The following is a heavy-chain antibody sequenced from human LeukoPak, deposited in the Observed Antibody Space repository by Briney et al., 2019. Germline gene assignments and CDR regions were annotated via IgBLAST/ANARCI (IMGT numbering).Heavy chain of an antibody. D-gene: IGHD3-9*01. V-gene: IGHV3-23*01. Sequence: GGSLRLSCAASGFTFSSYAMSWVRQAPGKGLEWVSAISGSDGSTYYADSVKGRFTISRDNSKNTLYLQMNSLRAEDTAVYYCATKVGGYDILTGYYIFDYWGQGTLVTVSS. CDR3: ATKVGGYDILTGYYIFDY. J-gene: IGHJ4*02. CDR2: ISGSDGST. CDR1: GFTFSSYA.